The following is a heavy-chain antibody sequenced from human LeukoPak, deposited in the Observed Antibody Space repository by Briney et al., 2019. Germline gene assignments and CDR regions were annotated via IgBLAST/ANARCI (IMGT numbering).Heavy chain of an antibody. CDR2: ISSSSSYI. V-gene: IGHV3-21*01. D-gene: IGHD3-10*01. CDR1: GFTFSSYS. J-gene: IGHJ4*02. Sequence: AGGSLRLSCAASGFTFSSYSMNWVRQAPGKGLEWVSSISSSSSYIYYADSVKGRFTISRDNAKNSLYLQMNSLRAEDTAVYYCASFSGPSDYWGQGTLVTVSS. CDR3: ASFSGPSDY.